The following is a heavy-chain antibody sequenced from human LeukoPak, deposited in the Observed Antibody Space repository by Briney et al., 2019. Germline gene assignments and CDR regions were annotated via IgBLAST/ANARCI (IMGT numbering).Heavy chain of an antibody. Sequence: GGSLRLSCAASGFTFSSYAMSWVRQAPGKGLEWVSAISSSGGSTYYADSVKGRFTISRDNSKNTLYLQMNSLRAEDTAVYYCAKIPGYSSGHAADYWGQGTLVTVSS. CDR3: AKIPGYSSGHAADY. CDR2: ISSSGGST. J-gene: IGHJ4*02. D-gene: IGHD6-19*01. CDR1: GFTFSSYA. V-gene: IGHV3-23*01.